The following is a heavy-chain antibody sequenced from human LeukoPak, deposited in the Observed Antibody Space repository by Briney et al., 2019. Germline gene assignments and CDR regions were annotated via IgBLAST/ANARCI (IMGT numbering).Heavy chain of an antibody. CDR3: ARDEGQVDY. CDR2: IIPILGIA. J-gene: IGHJ4*02. V-gene: IGHV1-69*04. Sequence: GASVKVSCKASGGTFSSYAISWVRQAPGQGLEWMGRIIPILGIANYAQKFQGRVTITADKSTSTAYMELTSLRSEDTAVYYRARDEGQVDYWGQGTLVTVSS. CDR1: GGTFSSYA.